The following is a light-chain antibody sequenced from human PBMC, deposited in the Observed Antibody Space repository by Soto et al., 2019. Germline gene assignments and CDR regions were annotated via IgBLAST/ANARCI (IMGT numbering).Light chain of an antibody. CDR2: LSS. Sequence: DIVLTQSPLSLSVTPGEPASISCRSSQSLLHTNAYNYLDWYLQKPGQSPQLLIYLSSYRASGVPDRFSGSGSGTEFTLRISRVEAEDVGAYYCMQPLHLSVTFGQGTRLEIK. V-gene: IGKV2-28*01. J-gene: IGKJ5*01. CDR3: MQPLHLSVT. CDR1: QSLLHTNAYNY.